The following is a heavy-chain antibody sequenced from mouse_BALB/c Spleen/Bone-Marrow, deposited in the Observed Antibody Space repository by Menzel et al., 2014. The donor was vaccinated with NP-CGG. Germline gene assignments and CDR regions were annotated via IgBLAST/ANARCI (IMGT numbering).Heavy chain of an antibody. Sequence: EVQLQQSGAELVKPGASVKLSCTASGFNIKDTYMHWVKQRPEQGLGWIGRIDTANGNTKYDPKFQGKATITADTSSNTAYLQLSSLTSEDTAVYYCARYGNGLMDYWGQGTSVTVSS. CDR3: ARYGNGLMDY. CDR1: GFNIKDTY. CDR2: IDTANGNT. V-gene: IGHV14-3*02. J-gene: IGHJ4*01. D-gene: IGHD2-1*01.